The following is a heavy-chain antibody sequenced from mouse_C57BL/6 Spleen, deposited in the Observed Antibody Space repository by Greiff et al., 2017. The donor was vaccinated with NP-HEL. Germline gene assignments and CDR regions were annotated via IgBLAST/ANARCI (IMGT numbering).Heavy chain of an antibody. Sequence: EVQLQQSGPELVKPGASVKISCKASGYTFTDYYMNWVKQSHGKSLEWIGDINPNNGGTSYNQKFKGKATLTVDKSSSTAYMELRSLTSEDSAVYYCARKGSTMVTTGAMDYWGQGTSVTVSS. J-gene: IGHJ4*01. V-gene: IGHV1-26*01. CDR1: GYTFTDYY. CDR3: ARKGSTMVTTGAMDY. D-gene: IGHD2-2*01. CDR2: INPNNGGT.